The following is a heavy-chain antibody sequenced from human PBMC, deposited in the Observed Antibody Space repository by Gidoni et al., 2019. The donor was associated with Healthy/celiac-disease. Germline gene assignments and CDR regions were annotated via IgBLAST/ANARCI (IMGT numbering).Heavy chain of an antibody. CDR3: ARGTARYRIVYYYGMDV. CDR2: IYYSGST. J-gene: IGHJ6*02. V-gene: IGHV4-31*11. Sequence: QLQLQESAPGLVKPAPTVSLTCAVSCGPISSGGYYWSWIRQHPGKGLEWIGYIYYSGSTYYNPSLKGRVTISVDTSKNQFSLKLSCVTAADTAVYYCARGTARYRIVYYYGMDVWGQGTTVTVSS. D-gene: IGHD1-26*01. CDR1: CGPISSGGYY.